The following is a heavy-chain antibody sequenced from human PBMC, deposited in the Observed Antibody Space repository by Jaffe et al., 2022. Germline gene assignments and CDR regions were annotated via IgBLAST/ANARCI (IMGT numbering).Heavy chain of an antibody. V-gene: IGHV4-59*01. CDR1: GGSMNSYY. CDR3: ARVLRGADRSGSQSYNYYYHMDV. Sequence: QVQLQESGPGLVKPSETLSLTCTVSGGSMNSYYWSWIRQPPGKGLEWIGFVYYSGSGNYSPSLKSRVGISVDMSKNQFSLKLSSVTAADTAVYYCARVLRGADRSGSQSYNYYYHMDVWGKGTTVTVSS. CDR2: VYYSGSG. D-gene: IGHD3-22*01. J-gene: IGHJ6*03.